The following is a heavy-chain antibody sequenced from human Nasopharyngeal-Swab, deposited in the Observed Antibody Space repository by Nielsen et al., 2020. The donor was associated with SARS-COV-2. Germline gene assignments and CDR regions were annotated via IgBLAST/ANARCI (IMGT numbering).Heavy chain of an antibody. Sequence: SETLSLTCTVSGGSISSSSYYWGWIRQPPGKGLEWIGSIYYSGSTYHNPSLKSRVTISVDTSKNQFSLKLSSVTAADTAVYYCARGASGSYLILGYYGMDVWGQGTTVTVSS. V-gene: IGHV4-39*01. CDR1: GGSISSSSYY. CDR3: ARGASGSYLILGYYGMDV. J-gene: IGHJ6*02. D-gene: IGHD1-26*01. CDR2: IYYSGST.